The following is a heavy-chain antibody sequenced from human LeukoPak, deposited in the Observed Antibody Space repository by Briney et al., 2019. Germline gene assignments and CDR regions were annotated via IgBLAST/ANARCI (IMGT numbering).Heavy chain of an antibody. CDR2: ISSSSSYI. D-gene: IGHD1-26*01. Sequence: GGSLRLSCAASGFTFSSYNMNWVRQAPGKGLEWVSSISSSSSYIYYADSVQGRFTISRDNAKNSLYLQMNSLRAEDTAVYYCARVIVFRGYMDVWGKGTTVTVSS. J-gene: IGHJ6*03. CDR1: GFTFSSYN. CDR3: ARVIVFRGYMDV. V-gene: IGHV3-21*01.